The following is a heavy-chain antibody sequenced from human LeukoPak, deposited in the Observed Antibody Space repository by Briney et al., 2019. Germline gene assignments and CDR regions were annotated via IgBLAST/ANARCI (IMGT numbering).Heavy chain of an antibody. CDR2: IWYDGSNK. Sequence: PGGSLRLSCAASGFTFSSFGMHWVRPAPGKGLEWVAVIWYDGSNKYYADSVKGRFTISRDNSKNTLYLQMNSLRAEDTAVYYCARDRYCSSTSCLYYGMDVWGQGTTVTVSS. CDR1: GFTFSSFG. J-gene: IGHJ6*02. D-gene: IGHD2-2*01. CDR3: ARDRYCSSTSCLYYGMDV. V-gene: IGHV3-33*01.